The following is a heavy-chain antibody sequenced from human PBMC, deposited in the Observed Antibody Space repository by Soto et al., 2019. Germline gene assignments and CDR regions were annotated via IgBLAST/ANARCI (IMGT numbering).Heavy chain of an antibody. V-gene: IGHV4-31*03. CDR1: GGSFSSNNFY. J-gene: IGHJ6*02. CDR3: VKDPGPPRNYFYGMAV. Sequence: SETLSLTCTVSGGSFSSNNFYWSWIRQFPGKGLEWIGYIYHTGTTYYSPSFESRVTISLDTSNNQFSLRLASVTAADTATYYCVKDPGPPRNYFYGMAVWGQGITVTAP. D-gene: IGHD7-27*01. CDR2: IYHTGTT.